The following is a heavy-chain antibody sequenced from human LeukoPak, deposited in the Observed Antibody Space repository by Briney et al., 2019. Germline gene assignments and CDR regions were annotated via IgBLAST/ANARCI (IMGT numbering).Heavy chain of an antibody. Sequence: ASVKVSCKASGYTFTSNGTSWVRQAPGQGLEWMGWISAYNGNTNYAQKGQGRITMATYTSTSSADMERRSLRSDDTAVYYCARDWESTYYDYVWGSDYWGQGTLVTVSS. CDR3: ARDWESTYYDYVWGSDY. J-gene: IGHJ4*02. V-gene: IGHV1-18*01. CDR1: GYTFTSNG. D-gene: IGHD3-16*01. CDR2: ISAYNGNT.